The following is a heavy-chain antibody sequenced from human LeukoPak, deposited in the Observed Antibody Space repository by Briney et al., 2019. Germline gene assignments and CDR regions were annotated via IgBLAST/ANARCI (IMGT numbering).Heavy chain of an antibody. D-gene: IGHD3-22*01. CDR1: GFTFSSYG. CDR3: ARGGYYDNSGASDY. V-gene: IGHV3-23*01. Sequence: PGGSLRLSCAASGFTFSSYGMNWVRQAPGKGLEWVSTISGSGGRTFYGDSVKGRFSISRDNAKNSLYLQMHNLRAEDTALYYCARGGYYDNSGASDYWGQGTLVTVSS. CDR2: ISGSGGRT. J-gene: IGHJ4*02.